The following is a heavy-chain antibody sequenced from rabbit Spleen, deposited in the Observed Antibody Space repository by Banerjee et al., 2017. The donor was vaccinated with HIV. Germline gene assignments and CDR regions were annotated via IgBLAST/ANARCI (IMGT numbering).Heavy chain of an antibody. CDR3: ARGPPYAGYTSYGYVYFNL. D-gene: IGHD6-1*01. CDR2: IDPIFGVT. J-gene: IGHJ4*01. V-gene: IGHV1S7*01. CDR1: GFDFSNYY. Sequence: QLVESGGGLVQPGGSLKLSCKASGFDFSNYYMNWVRQAPGKGLEWIGYIDPIFGVTYYANWVNGRFTISSHNAQNTLYLQLKSLTAADTATYFCARGPPYAGYTSYGYVYFNLWGPGTLVTVS.